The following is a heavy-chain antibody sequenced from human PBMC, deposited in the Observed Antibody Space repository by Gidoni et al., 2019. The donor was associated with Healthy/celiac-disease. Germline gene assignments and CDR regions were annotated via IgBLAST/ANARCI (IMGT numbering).Heavy chain of an antibody. D-gene: IGHD4-4*01. V-gene: IGHV3-21*01. J-gene: IGHJ4*02. Sequence: EVQLVESGGGLVKHGGSLRLSCAPSGFPFSSYSMNWVRQAPGKGLEWVSSISSSSSYIYYADSVKGRFTISRDNAKNSLYLQMNSLRAEDTAVYYCARDPTTVTTGYFDYWGQGTLVTVSS. CDR1: GFPFSSYS. CDR3: ARDPTTVTTGYFDY. CDR2: ISSSSSYI.